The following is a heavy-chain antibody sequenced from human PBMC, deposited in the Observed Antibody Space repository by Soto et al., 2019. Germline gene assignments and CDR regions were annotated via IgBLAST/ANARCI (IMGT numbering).Heavy chain of an antibody. CDR3: ARLYGSSLFDY. CDR2: IYYSVST. Sequence: QLQLQESGPGLVKPSETLSLTCTVSGGSISSSSYYWGWIRQPPGKGLEWIGTIYYSVSTYYNPSPQSRVTISVDTSKNQFSLKLSSVTAADTAVDYCARLYGSSLFDYWGQGTLVTVSS. V-gene: IGHV4-39*01. CDR1: GGSISSSSYY. D-gene: IGHD6-6*01. J-gene: IGHJ4*02.